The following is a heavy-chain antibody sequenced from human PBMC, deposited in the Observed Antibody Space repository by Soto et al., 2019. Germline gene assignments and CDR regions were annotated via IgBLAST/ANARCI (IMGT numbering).Heavy chain of an antibody. CDR3: ARDLSGDTTPYFDR. Sequence: EEQLVESGGGLVQTGGSLRLSCAASGFAFSSYWMHWVRQTPGKGPVWVSRIYNDGSRTAYADSVKGRFTISRDNAKNTMYLQMSSLTVEDTAVYYCARDLSGDTTPYFDRWGQGTLVIVSS. D-gene: IGHD1-1*01. CDR2: IYNDGSRT. CDR1: GFAFSSYW. J-gene: IGHJ4*02. V-gene: IGHV3-74*01.